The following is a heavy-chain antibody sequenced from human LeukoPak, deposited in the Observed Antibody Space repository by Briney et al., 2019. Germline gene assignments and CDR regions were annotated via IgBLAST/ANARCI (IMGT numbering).Heavy chain of an antibody. V-gene: IGHV3-23*01. CDR2: VSGSGGST. CDR3: ARDPDAGYSSSWYDY. Sequence: GGSLRLSCAASGFTFSSYAMSWVRQAPGKGLEWVSAVSGSGGSTYYADSVKGRFTISRDNSKNTLYLQMNSLRAEDTAVYYCARDPDAGYSSSWYDYWGQGTLVTVSS. CDR1: GFTFSSYA. D-gene: IGHD6-13*01. J-gene: IGHJ4*02.